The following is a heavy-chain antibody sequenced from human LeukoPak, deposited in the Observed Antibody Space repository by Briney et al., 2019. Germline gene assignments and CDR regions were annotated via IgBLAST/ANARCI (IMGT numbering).Heavy chain of an antibody. J-gene: IGHJ5*02. Sequence: SETLSLTCAVYGGSFSGYYWSWIRQPPGKGLEWIGEINHSGSTNYNPSLKSRVTMSVDTSKNQFSLKLTSVTAADTAVYYCARDFGFGSAWGQGALVTVSS. CDR3: ARDFGFGSA. CDR2: INHSGST. CDR1: GGSFSGYY. D-gene: IGHD6-19*01. V-gene: IGHV4-34*01.